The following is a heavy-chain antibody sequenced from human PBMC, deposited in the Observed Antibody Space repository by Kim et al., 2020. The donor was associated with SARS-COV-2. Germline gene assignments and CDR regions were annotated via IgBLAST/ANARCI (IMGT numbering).Heavy chain of an antibody. V-gene: IGHV4-34*01. J-gene: IGHJ4*02. CDR3: ARGRYYYGSGLDLDY. Sequence: PSLKSRVTISVAPSKNQFSLKLSSVTAADTAVYYCARGRYYYGSGLDLDYWGQGTLVTVSS. D-gene: IGHD3-10*01.